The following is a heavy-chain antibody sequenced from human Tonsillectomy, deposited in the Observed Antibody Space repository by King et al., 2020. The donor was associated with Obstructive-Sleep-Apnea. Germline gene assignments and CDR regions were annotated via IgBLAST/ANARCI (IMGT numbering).Heavy chain of an antibody. J-gene: IGHJ4*02. Sequence: VQLVESGGGVVQPGGSLRLSCAASGFTFSSYGMHWVRQAPGKGLEWVAVISYDGNNKYYADSVKGRFTISRDNSKNTLYLQMNSLRAEEKAMYYCAKCYNSGSYYNGPRGWGQGTLVTVSS. CDR1: GFTFSSYG. D-gene: IGHD3-10*01. V-gene: IGHV3-30*18. CDR3: AKCYNSGSYYNGPRG. CDR2: ISYDGNNK.